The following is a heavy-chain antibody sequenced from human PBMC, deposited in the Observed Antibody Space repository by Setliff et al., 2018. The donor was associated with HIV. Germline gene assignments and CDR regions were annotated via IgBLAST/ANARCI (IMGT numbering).Heavy chain of an antibody. Sequence: GGSLRLSCAASGFSFSYAWMSWVRQAPGKGLEWVGHIRSKANGGTTEYAAPVKGRFTISRDDSKNTLYLQMNSLEIEDTAVYYCTTRLSGSYIPNWFDPWGQGTLVTVSS. CDR2: IRSKANGGTT. CDR3: TTRLSGSYIPNWFDP. D-gene: IGHD1-26*01. CDR1: GFSFSYAW. V-gene: IGHV3-15*01. J-gene: IGHJ5*02.